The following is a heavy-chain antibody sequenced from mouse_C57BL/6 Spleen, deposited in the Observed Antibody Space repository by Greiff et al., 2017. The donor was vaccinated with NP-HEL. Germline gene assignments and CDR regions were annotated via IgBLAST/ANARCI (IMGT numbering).Heavy chain of an antibody. J-gene: IGHJ2*01. CDR3: ARDYYGSPDY. CDR2: INPNNGGT. Sequence: EVQLQQSGPELVKPGASVKMSCKASGYTFTDYNMHWVKQSHGKSLEWIGYINPNNGGTSYNQKFKGKATLTVNKSSSTAYMELRSLKSEDSAVYYCARDYYGSPDYWGQGTTLTVSS. V-gene: IGHV1-22*01. D-gene: IGHD1-1*01. CDR1: GYTFTDYN.